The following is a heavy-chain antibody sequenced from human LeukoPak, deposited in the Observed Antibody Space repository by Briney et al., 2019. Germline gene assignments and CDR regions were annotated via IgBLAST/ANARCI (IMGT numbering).Heavy chain of an antibody. CDR3: ARGHHYYGSGSADY. V-gene: IGHV1-2*02. J-gene: IGHJ4*02. CDR1: GYSFTDKY. D-gene: IGHD3-10*01. CDR2: INPKSGGT. Sequence: ASVKVSCKASGYSFTDKYMHWVRQAPGQGPEWMGRINPKSGGTNYAQKFQGRVTMTTDTSMSTAYMELSRLTSDDTAVYYCARGHHYYGSGSADYWGQGTLVTVSS.